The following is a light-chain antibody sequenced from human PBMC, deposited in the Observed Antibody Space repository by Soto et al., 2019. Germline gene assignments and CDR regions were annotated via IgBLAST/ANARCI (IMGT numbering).Light chain of an antibody. CDR1: QTVATN. V-gene: IGKV3D-15*01. J-gene: IGKJ1*01. CDR3: QQYGSSWT. Sequence: EIVMTQSPATLSVSPGERGTLSCRASQTVATNLAWYQQKPGQAPRLLIYHASTRATGIPARFSGSGSGTEFTLTISSLQSEDFAVYYCQQYGSSWTFGQGTKVEIK. CDR2: HAS.